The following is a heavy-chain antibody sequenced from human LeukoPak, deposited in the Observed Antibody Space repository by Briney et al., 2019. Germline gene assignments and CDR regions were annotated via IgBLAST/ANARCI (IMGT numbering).Heavy chain of an antibody. CDR1: GFTFSSYG. J-gene: IGHJ4*02. CDR3: ARHLSGVTGYTYGRGIDY. Sequence: AGGSLRLSCAASGFTFSSYGMHWVRQAPGKGLEWVSSISSSSSYIYYADSVKGRFTISRDNAKNSLYLQMNSLRAEDTAVYYCARHLSGVTGYTYGRGIDYWGQGTLVTVSS. V-gene: IGHV3-21*01. CDR2: ISSSSSYI. D-gene: IGHD5-18*01.